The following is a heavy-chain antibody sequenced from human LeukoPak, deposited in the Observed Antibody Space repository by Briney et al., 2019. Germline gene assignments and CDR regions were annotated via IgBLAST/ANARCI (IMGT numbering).Heavy chain of an antibody. J-gene: IGHJ6*03. V-gene: IGHV1-18*01. CDR3: ARDYYDSSGYPSYYYYYMDV. CDR1: GYTFTSYG. Sequence: ASVKVSCKASGYTFTSYGISWVRQAPGQGLEWMGWISAYNGNTNYAQKLQGRVTMTTDTSTSTAYMELRGLRSDDTAVYYCARDYYDSSGYPSYYYYYMDVWGKGTTVTISS. CDR2: ISAYNGNT. D-gene: IGHD3-22*01.